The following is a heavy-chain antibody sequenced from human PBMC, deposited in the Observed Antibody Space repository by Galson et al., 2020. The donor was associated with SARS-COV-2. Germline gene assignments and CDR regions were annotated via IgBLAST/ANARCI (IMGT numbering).Heavy chain of an antibody. V-gene: IGHV3-33*06. J-gene: IGHJ4*02. Sequence: QLGESLKISCATSGFTFSNYGMHWVRQAPGKGLEWVTVIWTDGRNKYYANSVKGRFTVSRDNSRNTPYLEMSSLRAEDTAIYYCVKEYKTVAGTYFDSWGQGTLVTVSS. D-gene: IGHD6-19*01. CDR3: VKEYKTVAGTYFDS. CDR2: IWTDGRNK. CDR1: GFTFSNYG.